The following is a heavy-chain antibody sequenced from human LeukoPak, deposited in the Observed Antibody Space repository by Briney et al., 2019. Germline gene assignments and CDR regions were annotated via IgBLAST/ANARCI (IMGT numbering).Heavy chain of an antibody. D-gene: IGHD2-8*02. Sequence: PGGSLRLSCAASGFTFTNSWMAWVRQAPGKGLEWVANIKQDGSTKHYADSLKGRFTISRDNPQNSLYLQMNNLRADDTAVYYCTRDTDASLDYWGQGILVTVAS. CDR2: IKQDGSTK. J-gene: IGHJ4*02. V-gene: IGHV3-7*01. CDR3: TRDTDASLDY. CDR1: GFTFTNSW.